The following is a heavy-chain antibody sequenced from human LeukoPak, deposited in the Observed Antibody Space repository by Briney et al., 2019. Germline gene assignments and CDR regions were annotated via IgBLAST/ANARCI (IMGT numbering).Heavy chain of an antibody. CDR3: AREYYDILTGSLDY. J-gene: IGHJ4*02. Sequence: ASVKVSCEASGYRFTGYYIHWVRQAPGQGLEWMGWINPHSGGAKFAQKFQGRVTMTRDTSISTAYMEVSRLRSDDAAVYYCAREYYDILTGSLDYWGQGTLVTVSS. D-gene: IGHD3-9*01. CDR2: INPHSGGA. CDR1: GYRFTGYY. V-gene: IGHV1-2*02.